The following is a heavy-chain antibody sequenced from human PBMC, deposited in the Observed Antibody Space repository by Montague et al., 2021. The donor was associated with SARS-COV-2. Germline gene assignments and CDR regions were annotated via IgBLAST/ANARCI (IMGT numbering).Heavy chain of an antibody. CDR2: IRSSSNGGTT. CDR1: GFPFGDYA. Sequence: SRRLSCATSGFPFGDYAMSLVRQAPGKALEWVGFIRSSSNGGTTEYAASVKGRFTISRDDSKSIVYLQMDSLKTEDTGVYYCTREARLPPLYYYYGMDVWGQGTTVAVSS. CDR3: TREARLPPLYYYYGMDV. V-gene: IGHV3-49*04. D-gene: IGHD5-12*01. J-gene: IGHJ6*02.